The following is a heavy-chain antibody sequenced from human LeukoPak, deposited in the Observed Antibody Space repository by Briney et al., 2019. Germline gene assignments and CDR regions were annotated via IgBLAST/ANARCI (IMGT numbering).Heavy chain of an antibody. J-gene: IGHJ5*02. CDR3: ASLDYYDSSAGGYWFDP. V-gene: IGHV4-59*01. D-gene: IGHD3-22*01. Sequence: SETLSLTCTGSGGSISSYYWSWIRQPPGKGLEWIGYIYYSGSTNYNPSLKSRVTISVDTSKNQFSLKLSSVTAADTAVYYCASLDYYDSSAGGYWFDPWGQGTLVTVSS. CDR2: IYYSGST. CDR1: GGSISSYY.